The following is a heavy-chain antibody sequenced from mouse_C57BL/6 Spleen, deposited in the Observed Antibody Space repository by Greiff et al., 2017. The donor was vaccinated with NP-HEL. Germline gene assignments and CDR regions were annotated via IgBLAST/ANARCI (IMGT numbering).Heavy chain of an antibody. CDR3: AIYYYGSKHFDY. Sequence: QVQLQQPGAELVRPGSSVKLSCKASGYTFTSYWMHWVKQRPIQGLEWIGNIDPSDSETHYNQKFKDKATLTVDKSSSTAYMQLSSLTSEDSAVYYCAIYYYGSKHFDYWGQGTTLTVSS. D-gene: IGHD1-1*01. V-gene: IGHV1-52*01. CDR1: GYTFTSYW. J-gene: IGHJ2*01. CDR2: IDPSDSET.